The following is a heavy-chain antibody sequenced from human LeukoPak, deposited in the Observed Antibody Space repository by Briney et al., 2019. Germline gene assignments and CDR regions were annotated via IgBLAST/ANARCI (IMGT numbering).Heavy chain of an antibody. D-gene: IGHD3-9*01. CDR2: IYYSGRT. J-gene: IGHJ4*02. CDR3: ASAYYDILGGHFDY. V-gene: IGHV4-39*07. CDR1: GGSISDISYY. Sequence: PSETLSLTCAVSGGSISDISYYWGWIRQPPGKGLEWIGSIYYSGRTYYNSSLKSRVTISVDTSKNQFSLKVTSVTAADTAVYYCASAYYDILGGHFDYWGQGTLVTVSS.